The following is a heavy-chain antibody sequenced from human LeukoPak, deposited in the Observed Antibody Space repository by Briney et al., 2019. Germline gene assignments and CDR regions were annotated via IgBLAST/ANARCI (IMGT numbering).Heavy chain of an antibody. D-gene: IGHD3-22*01. CDR1: VYTFTSYG. CDR3: ARDLYYYDSSGYYFDY. CDR2: ISAYNGNT. Sequence: ASVKVSCKASVYTFTSYGISWVRQAPGQGLEWMGWISAYNGNTNYAQKLQGRVTMTTDTSTSTAYMELRSLRSDDTAVYYCARDLYYYDSSGYYFDYWGQGTLVTVSS. J-gene: IGHJ4*02. V-gene: IGHV1-18*01.